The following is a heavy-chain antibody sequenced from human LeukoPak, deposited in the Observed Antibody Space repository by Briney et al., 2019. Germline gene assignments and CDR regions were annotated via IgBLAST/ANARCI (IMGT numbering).Heavy chain of an antibody. Sequence: GGSLRLSCVASGFPFSSYWMTWVRQAPGKGLEWVANIKQDGSKKSYVDSVKGRFTISRDNAKNSLYLQMNSLRAEDTALYYCAKGSYYDSSGTYYFDYWGQGTLVTVSS. J-gene: IGHJ4*02. V-gene: IGHV3-7*03. CDR3: AKGSYYDSSGTYYFDY. D-gene: IGHD3-22*01. CDR1: GFPFSSYW. CDR2: IKQDGSKK.